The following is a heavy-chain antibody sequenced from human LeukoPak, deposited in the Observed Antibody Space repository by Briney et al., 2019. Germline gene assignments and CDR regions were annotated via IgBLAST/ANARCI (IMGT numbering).Heavy chain of an antibody. Sequence: PSETLSLTCAVYGGSFSGYYWSWIRQPPGKGLEWIGEINHSGSTNYNPSLKSRVTISVDTSKNQFSLKLSSVTAADTAVYYCARASKTPRAGDYDYVWGSYLYDYWGQGTLVTVSS. CDR3: ARASKTPRAGDYDYVWGSYLYDY. CDR2: INHSGST. CDR1: GGSFSGYY. D-gene: IGHD3-16*02. J-gene: IGHJ4*02. V-gene: IGHV4-34*01.